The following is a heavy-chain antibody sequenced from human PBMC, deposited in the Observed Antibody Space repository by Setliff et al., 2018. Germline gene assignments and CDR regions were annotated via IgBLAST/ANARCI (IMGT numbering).Heavy chain of an antibody. D-gene: IGHD3-3*01. CDR3: ARHWPRCVQIFGVAPRFGY. Sequence: HPGGSLRLSCGASGFTYKYDWVSWFRQAPGKGLEWLASINPDGSEKYYVDSVKGRFTISRDNARNSLSLQMNSLRTEETAVYYCARHWPRCVQIFGVAPRFGYWGQGTLVTVSS. CDR1: GFTYKYDW. V-gene: IGHV3-7*01. CDR2: INPDGSEK. J-gene: IGHJ4*02.